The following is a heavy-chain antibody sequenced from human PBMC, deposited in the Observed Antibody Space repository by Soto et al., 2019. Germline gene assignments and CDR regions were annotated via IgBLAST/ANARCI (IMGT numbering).Heavy chain of an antibody. D-gene: IGHD5-12*01. Sequence: PGGSLRLSCAVSGFTVSNNYMSWVRQAPGKGLGWVSAISGSGGSTYYADSVKGRFTISRDNSKNTLYLQMNSLRAEDTAVYYCAKDRDGYNWYYYYGMDVWGQGTTVTVSS. CDR1: GFTVSNNY. CDR2: ISGSGGST. V-gene: IGHV3-23*01. J-gene: IGHJ6*02. CDR3: AKDRDGYNWYYYYGMDV.